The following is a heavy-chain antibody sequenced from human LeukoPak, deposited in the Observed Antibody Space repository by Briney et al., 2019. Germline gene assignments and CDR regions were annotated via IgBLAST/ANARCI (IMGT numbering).Heavy chain of an antibody. V-gene: IGHV3-48*01. CDR1: GFTFSNYG. Sequence: PGGSLRLSCAASGFTFSNYGMNWVRQAPGKGLDWVSYISSSSGTIYYADSVKGRFTISRDNAKSSLYLQMNSLRAEDTAVYFCVRDGSAYNFDYWGQGVLVTVSS. CDR3: VRDGSAYNFDY. J-gene: IGHJ4*02. CDR2: ISSSSGTI. D-gene: IGHD5-24*01.